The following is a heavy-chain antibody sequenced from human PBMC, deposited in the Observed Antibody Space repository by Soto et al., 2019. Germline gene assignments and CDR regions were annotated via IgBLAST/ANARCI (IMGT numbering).Heavy chain of an antibody. CDR1: GYTFTGYY. CDR2: INPNNGGT. D-gene: IGHD1-26*01. Sequence: ASVNVSCKASGYTFTGYYIHWVRRAPGEGLEWMGGINPNNGGTNYAQKFQGWVTITRDTSASTAYMELSSLRSEDTAVYYCARISGSYRAEYFQHWGQGTLVTVSS. V-gene: IGHV1-2*04. CDR3: ARISGSYRAEYFQH. J-gene: IGHJ1*01.